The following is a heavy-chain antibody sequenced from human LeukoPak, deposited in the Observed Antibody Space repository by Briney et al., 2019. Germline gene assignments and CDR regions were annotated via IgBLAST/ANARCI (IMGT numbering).Heavy chain of an antibody. CDR2: IYGDGSFT. CDR1: GFTFSNFW. CDR3: AWPPAP. J-gene: IGHJ4*02. Sequence: GGSLRLSCAASGFTFSNFWMHWVRQAPGKGLVWVALIYGDGSFTRYADSVKGRFTISRDNAKNSLYLQMNSLRAEDTAVYYCAWPPAPWGQGTLVTVSS. V-gene: IGHV3-74*01. D-gene: IGHD2-2*01.